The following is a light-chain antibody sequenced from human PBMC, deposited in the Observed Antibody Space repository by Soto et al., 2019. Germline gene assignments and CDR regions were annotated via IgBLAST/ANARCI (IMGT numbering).Light chain of an antibody. J-gene: IGKJ1*01. CDR3: QQHSHWPPWT. CDR1: ENVRTF. CDR2: GAS. V-gene: IGKV3-11*01. Sequence: PGERATLSCRASENVRTFVDWYQQKPGQAPRLLIHGASNRATGIPAMFSGSGSGTDFTLTISNLEPEDFAVYYCQQHSHWPPWTFGQGTRVEI.